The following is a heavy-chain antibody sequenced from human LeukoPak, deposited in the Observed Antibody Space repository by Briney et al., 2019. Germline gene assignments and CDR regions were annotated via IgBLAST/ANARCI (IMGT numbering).Heavy chain of an antibody. V-gene: IGHV3-53*01. CDR2: IYSGGST. J-gene: IGHJ2*01. CDR1: GFTVSSNY. Sequence: PGGSLRLSCAASGFTVSSNYMSWVRQAPGKGLERVSVIYSGGSTHYADSAQGRFTISTDNTKTTLYLQMNSLRAEDTAVYYCARIVSSGWPHWYFDLWGRGTLVTFSS. D-gene: IGHD6-19*01. CDR3: ARIVSSGWPHWYFDL.